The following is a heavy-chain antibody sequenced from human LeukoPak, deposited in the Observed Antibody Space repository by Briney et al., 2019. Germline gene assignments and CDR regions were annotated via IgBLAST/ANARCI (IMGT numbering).Heavy chain of an antibody. D-gene: IGHD3-22*01. Sequence: GGSLRLSCAGSGFNFSSHNMNWVRQAPGKGLEWVSAISGSGGSTYYADSVKGRFTISRDNSKNTLYLQMNSLRAEDTAVYYCAKVYDSSGNLDYWGQGTLVTVSS. CDR1: GFNFSSHN. J-gene: IGHJ4*02. CDR3: AKVYDSSGNLDY. V-gene: IGHV3-23*01. CDR2: ISGSGGST.